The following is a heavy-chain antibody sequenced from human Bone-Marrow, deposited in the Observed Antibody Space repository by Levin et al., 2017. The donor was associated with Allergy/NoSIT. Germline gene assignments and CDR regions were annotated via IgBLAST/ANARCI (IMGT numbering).Heavy chain of an antibody. Sequence: GESLKISCAASGFTFSSYGMHWVRQAPGKGLEWVAVIWYDGSNKYYADSVKGRFTISRDNSKNTLYLQMNSLRAEDTAVYYCARPIGDYVDAFDIWGQGTMVTVSS. CDR3: ARPIGDYVDAFDI. CDR2: IWYDGSNK. J-gene: IGHJ3*02. D-gene: IGHD4-17*01. CDR1: GFTFSSYG. V-gene: IGHV3-33*01.